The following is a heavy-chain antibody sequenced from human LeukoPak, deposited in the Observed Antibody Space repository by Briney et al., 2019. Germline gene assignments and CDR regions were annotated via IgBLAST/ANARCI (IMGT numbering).Heavy chain of an antibody. CDR3: ARQELRFLEWLRYFDY. CDR1: GGSISSSSYY. V-gene: IGHV4-39*01. D-gene: IGHD3-3*01. CDR2: IYYSGST. Sequence: SETLSLTCTVSGGSISSSSYYWGWIRQPPGKGLEWIGSIYYSGSTYYNPSLKSRVTISVDTSKHQFSLKLSSVTAADTAVYYCARQELRFLEWLRYFDYWGQGTLVTVSS. J-gene: IGHJ4*02.